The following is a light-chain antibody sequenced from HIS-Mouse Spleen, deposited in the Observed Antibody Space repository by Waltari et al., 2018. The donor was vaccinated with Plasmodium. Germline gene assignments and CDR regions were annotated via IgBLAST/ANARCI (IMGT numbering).Light chain of an antibody. CDR1: QSVLYSSNNTNY. CDR2: WAS. Sequence: DIVMIQSPDSLAVSLGERATINCKSRQSVLYSSNNTNYFAWYQQKPGQPPKLLIYWASTRESGVPDRFSGSGSGTDFTLTISSLQAEDVAVYYCQQYYSTPPTFGQGTKVEIK. CDR3: QQYYSTPPT. V-gene: IGKV4-1*01. J-gene: IGKJ1*01.